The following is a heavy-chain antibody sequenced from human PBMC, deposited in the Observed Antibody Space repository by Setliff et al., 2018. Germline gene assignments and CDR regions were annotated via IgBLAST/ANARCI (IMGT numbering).Heavy chain of an antibody. D-gene: IGHD6-13*01. CDR2: ISHNGTA. J-gene: IGHJ4*02. CDR1: GGSFSTYF. CDR3: VRESRSTWYRRDF. V-gene: IGHV4-34*01. Sequence: SETLSLTCAVYGGSFSTYFWSWIRQPPGKGLEWIGEISHNGTAYYNPSLQSRVAISVDTSKNYFSLDVSSVTAADTAVYYCVRESRSTWYRRDFWGQGTLVTVSS.